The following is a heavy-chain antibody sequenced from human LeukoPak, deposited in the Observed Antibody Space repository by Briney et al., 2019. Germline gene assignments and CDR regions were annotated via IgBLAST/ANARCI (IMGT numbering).Heavy chain of an antibody. J-gene: IGHJ2*01. CDR1: GGSFSDYY. CDR2: IYFSGTT. V-gene: IGHV4-59*01. D-gene: IGHD5-24*01. CDR3: AIVADGYNVNWYFDL. Sequence: PSETLSLTCAVSGGSFSDYYWSWIRQPPGKGLKWIGYIYFSGTTNYNPSLKSRVTISLDTSTDQFSLRLRSVTAAVSAVYYCAIVADGYNVNWYFDLWGRGTLVTVSS.